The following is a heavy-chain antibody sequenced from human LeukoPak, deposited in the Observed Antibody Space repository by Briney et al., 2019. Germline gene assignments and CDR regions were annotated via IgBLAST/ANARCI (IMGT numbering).Heavy chain of an antibody. CDR1: GGTFSSYA. V-gene: IGHV1-46*01. CDR2: INPSGGST. J-gene: IGHJ4*02. CDR3: ASAGSYYVSFDY. D-gene: IGHD1-26*01. Sequence: ASVEVSCKASGGTFSSYAISWVRQAPGQGLEWMGIINPSGGSTSYAQKFQGRVTMTRDMSTSTVYMELSSLRSEDTAVYYCASAGSYYVSFDYWGQGTLVTVSS.